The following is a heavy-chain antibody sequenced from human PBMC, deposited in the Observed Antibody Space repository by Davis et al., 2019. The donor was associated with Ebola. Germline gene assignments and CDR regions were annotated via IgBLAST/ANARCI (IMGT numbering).Heavy chain of an antibody. V-gene: IGHV1-69*04. CDR2: IIPILGIA. D-gene: IGHD1-26*01. CDR1: GGTFSSYT. CDR3: ARDSGSSFWGDAFDI. Sequence: AASVKVSCKASGGTFSSYTISWVRQAPGQGLEWMGRIIPILGIANYAQKFQGRVTITADKSTSTAYMELSSLRSEDTAVYYCARDSGSSFWGDAFDIWGQGTMVTVSS. J-gene: IGHJ3*02.